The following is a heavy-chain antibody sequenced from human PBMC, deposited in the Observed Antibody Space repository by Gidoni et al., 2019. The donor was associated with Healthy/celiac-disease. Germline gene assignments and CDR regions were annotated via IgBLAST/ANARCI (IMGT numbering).Heavy chain of an antibody. CDR3: ARSPVEYGMDV. J-gene: IGHJ6*02. D-gene: IGHD6-19*01. Sequence: GTNYNPSLKSRVTISVDTSKNQFSLKLSSVTAADTAVYYCARSPVEYGMDVWGQGTTVTVSS. V-gene: IGHV4-4*09. CDR2: GT.